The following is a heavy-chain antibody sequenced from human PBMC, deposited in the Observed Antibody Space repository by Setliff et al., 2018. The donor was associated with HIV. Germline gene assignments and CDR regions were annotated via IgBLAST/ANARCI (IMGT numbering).Heavy chain of an antibody. CDR1: GYTFTTYA. V-gene: IGHV1-18*01. Sequence: GASVKVSCKASGYTFTTYAINWVRQAPGQGLEDMGWISTYNGHTSYARKFQGRVTMTTDTSTNTAYMELRSLRSDDTAVYYCARDRGVYCISSSCYSPVDAFDIWGQGTMVTVS. CDR2: ISTYNGHT. J-gene: IGHJ3*02. D-gene: IGHD2-2*01. CDR3: ARDRGVYCISSSCYSPVDAFDI.